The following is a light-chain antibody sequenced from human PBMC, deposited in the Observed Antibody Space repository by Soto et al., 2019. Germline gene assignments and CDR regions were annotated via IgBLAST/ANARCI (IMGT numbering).Light chain of an antibody. J-gene: IGLJ3*02. V-gene: IGLV1-44*01. CDR1: SSNIGNND. CDR3: AAWDDSLNGPV. CDR2: TND. Sequence: QSVLTRPPSASGTPGQRVTISCSGSSSNIGNNDINWYQQLPGTAPKLLIYTNDQRPSGVPDRFSGSKSGTSASLAISGLRSEDEADYYCAAWDDSLNGPVFGGGTQLTVL.